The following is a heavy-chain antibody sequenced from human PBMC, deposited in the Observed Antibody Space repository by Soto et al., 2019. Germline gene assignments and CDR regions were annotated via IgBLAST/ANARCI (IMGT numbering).Heavy chain of an antibody. D-gene: IGHD6-6*01. J-gene: IGHJ4*02. V-gene: IGHV3-30-3*01. CDR2: ISYNGSNK. Sequence: QVQLVESGGGVVQPGRSLRLSCAASGFTFSSYAMHWFRQAPGKGLEWVAVISYNGSNKYYADSVKGRFTISRENSKNTLYLQMNSLRAEDKAVYYCARDRMQLFWAGACDYWGQGTLVTVTS. CDR3: ARDRMQLFWAGACDY. CDR1: GFTFSSYA.